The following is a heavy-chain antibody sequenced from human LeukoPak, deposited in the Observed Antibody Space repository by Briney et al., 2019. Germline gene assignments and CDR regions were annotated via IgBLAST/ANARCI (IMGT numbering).Heavy chain of an antibody. J-gene: IGHJ4*02. D-gene: IGHD1-26*01. V-gene: IGHV4-4*08. Sequence: PSETLSLTCTVSGGSITGYHWSWIRQPPGKGLEWIGYIYSSETTEYKPSLKSRVTISADTSKNQFSLKLTSVTAADTAIYYCARAQWGSYLFDYWGQGTLVTVSS. CDR3: ARAQWGSYLFDY. CDR2: IYSSETT. CDR1: GGSITGYH.